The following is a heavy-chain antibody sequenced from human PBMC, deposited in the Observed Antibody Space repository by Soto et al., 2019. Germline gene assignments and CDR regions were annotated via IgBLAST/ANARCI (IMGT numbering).Heavy chain of an antibody. V-gene: IGHV1-2*02. CDR2: INPGSGGT. D-gene: IGHD2-2*01. CDR3: ARGYCSSTGCSHYFDY. J-gene: IGHJ4*02. CDR1: GYTFTGNY. Sequence: ASVKVSCTASGYTFTGNYMHWVRQAPGQGLEWMALINPGSGGTNYAQKFQGRVTMTWDTSISTAYMELSRLTSDDTAIYFCARGYCSSTGCSHYFDYWGQGTLVTVSS.